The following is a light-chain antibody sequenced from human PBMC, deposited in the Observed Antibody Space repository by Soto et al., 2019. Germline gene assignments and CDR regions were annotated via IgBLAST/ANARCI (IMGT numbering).Light chain of an antibody. V-gene: IGKV1-5*03. Sequence: GARVTITCRASQSIGTSLAWYQQKPGKAPDVLIYKASTLETGVPSRFSGSGSGTEFTLTITSLQPDDFATYYCQQYKSYPVTFGGGTKVEIK. J-gene: IGKJ4*01. CDR1: QSIGTS. CDR2: KAS. CDR3: QQYKSYPVT.